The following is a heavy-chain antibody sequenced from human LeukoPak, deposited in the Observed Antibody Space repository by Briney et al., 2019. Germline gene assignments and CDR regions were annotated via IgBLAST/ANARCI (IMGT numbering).Heavy chain of an antibody. Sequence: GGSVRLSCAASGFTFSSYGMHWVRQAPGKGLEWVAFIRYDGSNKYYADSVKGRFTISRDNSKNTLYLQMNSLRAEDTAVYYCAKVLTTVTTNYYYYYMDVWGKGTTVTVSS. CDR3: AKVLTTVTTNYYYYYMDV. J-gene: IGHJ6*03. CDR2: IRYDGSNK. D-gene: IGHD4-17*01. CDR1: GFTFSSYG. V-gene: IGHV3-30*02.